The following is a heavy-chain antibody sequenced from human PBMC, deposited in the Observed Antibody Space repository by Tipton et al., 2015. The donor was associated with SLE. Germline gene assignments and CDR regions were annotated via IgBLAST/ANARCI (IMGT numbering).Heavy chain of an antibody. CDR1: GGSISSGDHY. CDR3: ARVGYLGSGKTWDMDV. V-gene: IGHV4-30-4*01. J-gene: IGHJ6*03. Sequence: TLSLTCTVSGGSISSGDHYWTWIRQHPGKGLEWIGKIYYSGSTSYNPSLQSRVTISGDTSKNQFSLHLTSVTAADTAIYYCARVGYLGSGKTWDMDVWGKGITVTVSS. CDR2: IYYSGST. D-gene: IGHD3-10*01.